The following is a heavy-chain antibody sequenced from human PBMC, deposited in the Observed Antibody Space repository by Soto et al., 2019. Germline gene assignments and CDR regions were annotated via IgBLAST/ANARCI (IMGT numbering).Heavy chain of an antibody. V-gene: IGHV3-30-3*01. J-gene: IGHJ4*02. CDR2: ISYDGSNK. Sequence: QVQLVESGGGVVQPGRSLRLSCAASGFTFSSYAMHWVRQAPGKGLEWVAVISYDGSNKYYADSVKGRFTISRDNSKNALYLQMNSLRAEDTAVYYCAGWLSCGYYYCLNYWGQGTLVTVSS. CDR3: AGWLSCGYYYCLNY. D-gene: IGHD3-22*01. CDR1: GFTFSSYA.